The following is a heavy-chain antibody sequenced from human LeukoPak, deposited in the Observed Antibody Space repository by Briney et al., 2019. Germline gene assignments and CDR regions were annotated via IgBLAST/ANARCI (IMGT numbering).Heavy chain of an antibody. CDR1: GFTFSSYG. D-gene: IGHD6-6*01. CDR3: AKTSTAARLGYFDY. CDR2: IWYDGSNK. J-gene: IGHJ4*02. V-gene: IGHV3-33*06. Sequence: SGGSLRLSCAASGFTFSSYGMHWVRQAPGKGLEWVAVIWYDGSNKYYADSVKGRFTISRDNSKNTLYLQMNNLRAEDTAVYYCAKTSTAARLGYFDYWGQGTLVTVSS.